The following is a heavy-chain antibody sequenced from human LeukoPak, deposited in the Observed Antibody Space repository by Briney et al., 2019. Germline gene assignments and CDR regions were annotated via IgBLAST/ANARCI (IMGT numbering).Heavy chain of an antibody. J-gene: IGHJ4*02. Sequence: GGSLRLSCGASGFPFSSYAMSWVRWAPGKGVEWVSAIRGSGGSTYYADPVKGRFTISRDNSKNTLYLQMNSLRTEDTALYYCAKGGYCSSTSCPPDYWGQGTLVTVSS. CDR3: AKGGYCSSTSCPPDY. CDR1: GFPFSSYA. V-gene: IGHV3-23*01. CDR2: IRGSGGST. D-gene: IGHD2-2*01.